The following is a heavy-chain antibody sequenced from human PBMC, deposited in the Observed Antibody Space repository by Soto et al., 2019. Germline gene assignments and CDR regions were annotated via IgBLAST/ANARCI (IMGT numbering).Heavy chain of an antibody. J-gene: IGHJ6*02. Sequence: GSLRLSCAASGFTFSNAWMNWVRQAPGKGLEWVGRIKSKTDGGTTDYAAPVKGRFTISRDDSKNTLYLQMNSLKTEDTAVYYCTTQVGSSYGFYYYGMDVWGQGTTVTVSS. CDR3: TTQVGSSYGFYYYGMDV. V-gene: IGHV3-15*07. D-gene: IGHD5-18*01. CDR1: GFTFSNAW. CDR2: IKSKTDGGTT.